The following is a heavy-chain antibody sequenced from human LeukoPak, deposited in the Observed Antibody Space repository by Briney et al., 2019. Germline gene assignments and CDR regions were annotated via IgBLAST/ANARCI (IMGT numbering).Heavy chain of an antibody. CDR3: ARRGYTSAWDY. J-gene: IGHJ4*02. D-gene: IGHD6-19*01. Sequence: PGGSLRLSCVASGFTFSSYAMSWVSQAPGKGLEWVSYISTSSSTIYYADSVKGRFTISRDNAENSLYLQMHSLRAEDTAVYYCARRGYTSAWDYWGQGTLVTVSS. CDR1: GFTFSSYA. CDR2: ISTSSSTI. V-gene: IGHV3-48*01.